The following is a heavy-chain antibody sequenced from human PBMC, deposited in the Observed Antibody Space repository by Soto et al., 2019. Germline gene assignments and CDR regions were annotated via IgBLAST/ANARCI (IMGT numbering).Heavy chain of an antibody. D-gene: IGHD5-12*01. CDR2: IWYDGSNK. V-gene: IGHV3-33*01. CDR3: ARTEAIVATIDYYYYYGMDV. CDR1: GFTFSSYG. Sequence: QVQLVESGGGVVQPGRSLRLSCAASGFTFSSYGMHWVRQAPGKGLEWVAVIWYDGSNKYYADSVKGRFTISRDNSKNTLYLKMNSLRAEDTAVYYCARTEAIVATIDYYYYYGMDVWGQGTTVTVSS. J-gene: IGHJ6*02.